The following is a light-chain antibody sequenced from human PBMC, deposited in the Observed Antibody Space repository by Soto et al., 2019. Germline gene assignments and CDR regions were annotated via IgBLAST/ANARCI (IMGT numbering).Light chain of an antibody. Sequence: DIQMTQSPSSLSASVGDRVTIACRASQSVSNNLNWYQQKPGKAPNLLIFNTFHLQNGVSSRFSGSGSETDFTLTISNLQPEDFATYYCQQSYGTRTFGQGTKVEIK. J-gene: IGKJ1*01. CDR1: QSVSNN. V-gene: IGKV1-39*01. CDR2: NTF. CDR3: QQSYGTRT.